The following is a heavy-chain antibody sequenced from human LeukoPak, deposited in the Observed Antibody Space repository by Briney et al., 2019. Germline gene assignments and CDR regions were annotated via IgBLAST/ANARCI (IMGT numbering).Heavy chain of an antibody. D-gene: IGHD3-3*01. Sequence: SVKVSCKASGGTFSSYAISWVRQAPGPGLEWMGGIIPIFGTANYAQKFQGRVTITADESTSTAYMELSSLRSEDTAVYYCARYDFWSGFGWFDPWGQGTLVTVSS. CDR2: IIPIFGTA. J-gene: IGHJ5*02. CDR3: ARYDFWSGFGWFDP. CDR1: GGTFSSYA. V-gene: IGHV1-69*01.